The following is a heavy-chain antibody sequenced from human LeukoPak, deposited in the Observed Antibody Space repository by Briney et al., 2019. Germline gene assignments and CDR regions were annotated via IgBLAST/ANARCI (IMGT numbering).Heavy chain of an antibody. Sequence: SVKVSCKASGGTFSSYAISWVRQAPGQGLEWMGGIIPIFGTANYAQKFQGRVTITADESTSTAYMELSSLRSEDTAVYYCARDSEGYYDSSGYDAFDIWGQGTMVTVS. D-gene: IGHD3-22*01. V-gene: IGHV1-69*13. CDR3: ARDSEGYYDSSGYDAFDI. CDR1: GGTFSSYA. J-gene: IGHJ3*02. CDR2: IIPIFGTA.